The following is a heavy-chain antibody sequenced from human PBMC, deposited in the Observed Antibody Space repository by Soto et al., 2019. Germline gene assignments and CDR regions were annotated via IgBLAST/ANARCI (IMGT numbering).Heavy chain of an antibody. CDR3: AREASRATGGVGSGSYWRRNAFDI. CDR2: INHSGST. J-gene: IGHJ3*02. CDR1: GGSFSGYY. D-gene: IGHD3-10*01. Sequence: SETLSLTCAVYGGSFSGYYWSWIRQPPGKGLEWIGEINHSGSTNYNPSLKSRVTISVDTSKNQFSLKLSSVTAADTAVYYCAREASRATGGVGSGSYWRRNAFDIWGQGTMVTVSS. V-gene: IGHV4-34*01.